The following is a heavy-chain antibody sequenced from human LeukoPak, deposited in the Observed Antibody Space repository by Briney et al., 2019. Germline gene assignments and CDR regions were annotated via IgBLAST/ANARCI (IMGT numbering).Heavy chain of an antibody. CDR1: GYTFTGYY. CDR2: IIPILGIA. J-gene: IGHJ6*02. CDR3: ARGATVTYRNYYYYGMDV. Sequence: SVKVSCKASGYTFTGYYMHWVRQAPGQGLEWMGRIIPILGIANYAQKFQGRVTITADKSTSTAYMELSSLRSEDTAVYYCARGATVTYRNYYYYGMDVWGQGTTVTVSS. V-gene: IGHV1-69*04. D-gene: IGHD4-4*01.